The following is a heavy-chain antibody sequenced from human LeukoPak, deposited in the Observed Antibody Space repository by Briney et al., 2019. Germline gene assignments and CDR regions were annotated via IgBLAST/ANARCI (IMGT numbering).Heavy chain of an antibody. J-gene: IGHJ5*02. V-gene: IGHV1-18*01. CDR2: ISAYNGNT. Sequence: ASVKVSCKASDYTFTSYGISWVRQAPGQGLEWMGWISAYNGNTNYAQKLQGRVTMTTDTSTSTAYMELRSLRSDDTAVYYCARDRGIQLWPPNNWFDPWGQGTLVTVSS. CDR1: DYTFTSYG. D-gene: IGHD5-18*01. CDR3: ARDRGIQLWPPNNWFDP.